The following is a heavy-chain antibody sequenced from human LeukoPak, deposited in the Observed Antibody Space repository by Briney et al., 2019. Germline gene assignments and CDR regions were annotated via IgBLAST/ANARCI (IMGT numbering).Heavy chain of an antibody. CDR1: GFTFSGYA. Sequence: GGSLRLSCAASGFTFSGYAMYWVRQAPGRGLEWVSYISNSGSTIYYADSVKGRFTISRDNAKNSLYLQMNSLRAEDTAVYYCARRLGSYGLYYFDYWGQGTLVTVSS. CDR3: ARRLGSYGLYYFDY. CDR2: ISNSGSTI. J-gene: IGHJ4*02. V-gene: IGHV3-48*03. D-gene: IGHD5-18*01.